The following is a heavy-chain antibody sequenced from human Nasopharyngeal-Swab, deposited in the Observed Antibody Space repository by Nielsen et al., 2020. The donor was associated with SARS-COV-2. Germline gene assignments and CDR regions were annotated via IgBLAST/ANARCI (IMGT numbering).Heavy chain of an antibody. CDR2: ISSSSSYI. J-gene: IGHJ6*02. Sequence: GESLKISCAASGFTFSSYRMNWVRQAPGKGLEWVASISSSSSYIYYADSVKGRFTISRDNAKNSLYLQMNSLRAEDTAVYYCARDIPLHYYGMDVWGQGTTVTVSS. V-gene: IGHV3-21*01. CDR1: GFTFSSYR. CDR3: ARDIPLHYYGMDV. D-gene: IGHD2-21*01.